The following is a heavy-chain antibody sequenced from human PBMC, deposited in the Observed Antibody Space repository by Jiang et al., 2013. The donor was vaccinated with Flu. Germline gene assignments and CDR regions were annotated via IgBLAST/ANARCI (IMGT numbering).Heavy chain of an antibody. Sequence: VQLVESGGGLVQPGGSLRLSCSASGFTFSSYAMHWVRQAPGKGLEYVSAISSNGGSTYYADSVKGRFTISRDNSKNTLYLQMSSLRAEDTAVYYCVKDRRITMARGAFDIWGQGTMVTVSS. J-gene: IGHJ3*02. D-gene: IGHD3-10*01. CDR1: GFTFSSYA. V-gene: IGHV3-64D*06. CDR3: VKDRRITMARGAFDI. CDR2: ISSNGGST.